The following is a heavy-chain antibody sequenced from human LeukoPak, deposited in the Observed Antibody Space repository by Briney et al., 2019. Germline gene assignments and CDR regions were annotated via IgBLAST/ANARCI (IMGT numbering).Heavy chain of an antibody. V-gene: IGHV3-21*04. J-gene: IGHJ3*02. Sequence: GGSLRLSCAASGFIFSSYSMNWVRQAPGKGLEWVSSISSSSSYIYYADSVKGRLTTSRDNAKNSLYLQMISLRAEDTAVYSCARDLDPMIAVVNHAFDIWGQGTMVTVSS. CDR2: ISSSSSYI. D-gene: IGHD3-22*01. CDR1: GFIFSSYS. CDR3: ARDLDPMIAVVNHAFDI.